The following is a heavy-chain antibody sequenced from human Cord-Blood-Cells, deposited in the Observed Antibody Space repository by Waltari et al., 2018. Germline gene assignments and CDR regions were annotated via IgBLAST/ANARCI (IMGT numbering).Heavy chain of an antibody. CDR2: INPNSGGT. CDR1: GYTFTGYY. D-gene: IGHD3-10*01. Sequence: QVQLVQSGAEVKKPGASVKVSCKASGYTFTGYYMHWVRQAPGQGLEWMGWINPNSGGTNYAQKFQGRVTMTRDTSISKAYMELSRRRSDDTAVYYCAEGTMVRGVIPRDWFDPWGQGTLVTVSS. CDR3: AEGTMVRGVIPRDWFDP. V-gene: IGHV1-2*02. J-gene: IGHJ5*02.